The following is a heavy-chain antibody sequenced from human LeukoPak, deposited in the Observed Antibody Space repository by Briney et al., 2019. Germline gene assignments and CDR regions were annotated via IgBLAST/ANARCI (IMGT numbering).Heavy chain of an antibody. CDR1: GGSISRGGYY. Sequence: SETLSLTCTVSGGSISRGGYYWSWIRQHPGKGLEYIGYIYYSGSIYYNPSLKSRVTISLDPSKNQFSLKLSSVTAADTAVYYCARVRGYSYVCDAFDIGGKGKRVTV. J-gene: IGHJ3*02. D-gene: IGHD5-18*01. CDR2: IYYSGSI. V-gene: IGHV4-31*03. CDR3: ARVRGYSYVCDAFDI.